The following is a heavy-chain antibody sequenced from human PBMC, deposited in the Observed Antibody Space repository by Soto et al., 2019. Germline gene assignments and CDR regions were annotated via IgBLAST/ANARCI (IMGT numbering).Heavy chain of an antibody. Sequence: SETLSLTCTVSGGSISGGDYYWSWIRQPPGKGLEWIGYIYYSGSTYYNPSLKSRVTISVDTSKNQFSLKLSSVTAADTAVYYCARVPTYYYDSSGYYSFDYWGQGTLVTVS. CDR2: IYYSGST. CDR1: GGSISGGDYY. J-gene: IGHJ4*02. D-gene: IGHD3-22*01. CDR3: ARVPTYYYDSSGYYSFDY. V-gene: IGHV4-30-4*01.